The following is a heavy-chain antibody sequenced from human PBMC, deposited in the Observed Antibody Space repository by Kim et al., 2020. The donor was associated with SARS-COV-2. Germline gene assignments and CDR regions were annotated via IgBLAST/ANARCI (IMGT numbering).Heavy chain of an antibody. CDR1: GFIFSDYS. CDR2: INGPGGST. D-gene: IGHD4-4*01. V-gene: IGHV3-64D*06. J-gene: IGHJ4*02. Sequence: GGSLRLSCSASGFIFSDYSMHWVRQAPGKGLEYVSAINGPGGSTFYTDSVKGRFTISRDNSKHTLYLQMSGLRLEDTAVYYCVKSDYSGDSPLDYWGQGTLVTVSS. CDR3: VKSDYSGDSPLDY.